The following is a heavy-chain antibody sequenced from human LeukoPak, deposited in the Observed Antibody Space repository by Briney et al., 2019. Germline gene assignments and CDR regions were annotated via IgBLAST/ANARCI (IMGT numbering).Heavy chain of an antibody. Sequence: AGGSLRLSCAASGFTFSSYSMNWVRQAPGKGREWVSSISSSSSYIYYADSVKGRFTISRDNAKNSLYLQMNSLRAEDTAVYYCARVRAGTTCADYWGQGTLVTVSS. D-gene: IGHD1-7*01. J-gene: IGHJ4*02. CDR2: ISSSSSYI. CDR3: ARVRAGTTCADY. V-gene: IGHV3-21*01. CDR1: GFTFSSYS.